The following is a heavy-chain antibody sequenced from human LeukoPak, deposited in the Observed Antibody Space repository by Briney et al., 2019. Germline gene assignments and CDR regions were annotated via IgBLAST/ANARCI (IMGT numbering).Heavy chain of an antibody. Sequence: PGGSLRLSCAASGFTFSSYGMHWVRQAPGKGLEWVAVISYDGSNKYYADSVKGRFTISRDNSKNTLYLQMNSLRAEDTAVYYCAREGPHGDYAVYFDHWGQGTLVTVSS. CDR3: AREGPHGDYAVYFDH. CDR2: ISYDGSNK. J-gene: IGHJ4*02. V-gene: IGHV3-30*03. CDR1: GFTFSSYG. D-gene: IGHD4-17*01.